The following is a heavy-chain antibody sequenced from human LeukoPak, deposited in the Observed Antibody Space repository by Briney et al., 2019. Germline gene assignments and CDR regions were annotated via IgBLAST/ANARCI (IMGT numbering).Heavy chain of an antibody. J-gene: IGHJ4*01. CDR1: GFTFSSYW. Sequence: PGGSLRLSCATSGFTFSSYWMTWVRQAPGKGLEWVSAIGGSGSNTFYADSVKGRFTISRDNSKNTLYLQMNSLRAEDTAVYYCAKDRDRAPDYWGQGTLVTVSS. CDR3: AKDRDRAPDY. D-gene: IGHD3-10*01. V-gene: IGHV3-23*01. CDR2: IGGSGSNT.